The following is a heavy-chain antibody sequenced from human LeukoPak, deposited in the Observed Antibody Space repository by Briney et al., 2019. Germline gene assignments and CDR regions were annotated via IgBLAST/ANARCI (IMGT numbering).Heavy chain of an antibody. CDR1: GYTFTNYG. V-gene: IGHV1-18*01. D-gene: IGHD3-9*01. CDR3: ARDEGYFDPHGFDI. CDR2: ISGYNGNT. J-gene: IGHJ3*02. Sequence: ASVKVSCKASGYTFTNYGITWVRQAPGQGLEWMGWISGYNGNTNYAQKLQGRITMTTDTSTSTAYMELRSLRSDDTAVYYCARDEGYFDPHGFDIWGPGTMVTVSS.